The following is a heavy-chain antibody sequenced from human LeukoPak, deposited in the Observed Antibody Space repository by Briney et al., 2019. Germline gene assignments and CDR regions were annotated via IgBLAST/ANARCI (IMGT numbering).Heavy chain of an antibody. D-gene: IGHD3-3*01. CDR1: GGSFSGYY. CDR3: ARHTYYDFWSGYYGNWFDP. J-gene: IGHJ5*02. CDR2: INHSGST. V-gene: IGHV4-34*01. Sequence: SETLSLTCAVYGGSFSGYYWSWIRQPPGKGLEWIGEINHSGSTNYNPSLKSRVTISVDTSKNQFSLKLSSVTAADTAVYYCARHTYYDFWSGYYGNWFDPWGQGTLVTVSS.